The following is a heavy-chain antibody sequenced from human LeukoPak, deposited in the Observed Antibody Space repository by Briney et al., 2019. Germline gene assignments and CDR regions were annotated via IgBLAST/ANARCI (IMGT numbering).Heavy chain of an antibody. CDR2: ISPGDSDT. V-gene: IGHV5-51*01. Sequence: GESLKISCKGSGYSFTSYWIGWVRQMPGKGLEWMGIISPGDSDTRYSPSFQGQVAISADKSINTAYLQWSSLKASDTAMYYCARQGRFSTSSWWFDPWGQGTLVTVSS. CDR1: GYSFTSYW. D-gene: IGHD6-6*01. CDR3: ARQGRFSTSSWWFDP. J-gene: IGHJ5*02.